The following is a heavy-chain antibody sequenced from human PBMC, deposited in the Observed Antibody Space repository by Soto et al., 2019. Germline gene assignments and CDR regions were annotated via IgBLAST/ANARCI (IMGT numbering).Heavy chain of an antibody. V-gene: IGHV3-23*01. J-gene: IGHJ4*02. D-gene: IGHD3-9*01. CDR2: ISGSGGST. CDR3: AKDSSILRYFDWLLSWDPFDY. CDR1: GFTFSSYA. Sequence: EVQLLESGGGLVQPGGSLRLSCAASGFTFSSYAMSWVRQAPGKGLEWVSAISGSGGSTYYADSVKGRFTISRDNSKNTLYLQMNSLRSEDTAVYYCAKDSSILRYFDWLLSWDPFDYWGQGTLVTVSS.